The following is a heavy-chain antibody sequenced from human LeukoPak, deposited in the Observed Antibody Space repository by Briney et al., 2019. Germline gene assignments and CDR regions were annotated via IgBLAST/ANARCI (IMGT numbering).Heavy chain of an antibody. J-gene: IGHJ4*02. V-gene: IGHV7-4-1*02. CDR3: ARGYDTSGHLVY. D-gene: IGHD6-19*01. Sequence: ASVRASCKASGYTFSAWPINWVREAPGQGREWMGWIDTNTGNPTYAQGFTGRLVSSLDTSVSTTYLQISSRKAEDTAAYYCARGYDTSGHLVYWGQGTLVTVSS. CDR2: IDTNTGNP. CDR1: GYTFSAWP.